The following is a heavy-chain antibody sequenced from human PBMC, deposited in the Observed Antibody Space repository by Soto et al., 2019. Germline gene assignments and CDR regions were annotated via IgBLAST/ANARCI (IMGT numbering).Heavy chain of an antibody. CDR2: IYHSGST. V-gene: IGHV4-4*02. J-gene: IGHJ6*02. CDR1: GGSISSSNW. D-gene: IGHD3-10*01. CDR3: ARDPDYYGSGSYRYYYYGMDV. Sequence: SETLSLTCAVSGGSISSSNWWSWVRQPPGRGREWIGEIYHSGSTNYNPSLKSRVTISGDKSKNQFSLKLSSVTAADTAVYYCARDPDYYGSGSYRYYYYGMDVWGQGTTVTVS.